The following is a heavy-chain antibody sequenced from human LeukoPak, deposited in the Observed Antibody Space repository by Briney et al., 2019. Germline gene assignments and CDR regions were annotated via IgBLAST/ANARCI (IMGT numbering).Heavy chain of an antibody. V-gene: IGHV3-23*01. CDR1: GFTFSSYA. J-gene: IGHJ4*02. Sequence: GGSLRLSCAASGFTFSSYAMSWVRQAPGKGLEWVSAISGSGGSTYYADSAKGRFTISRDNSKNTLYLQMNSLRAEDTAVYYCAKAQDIVVVPGGVFDYWGQGTLVTVSS. D-gene: IGHD2-2*01. CDR3: AKAQDIVVVPGGVFDY. CDR2: ISGSGGST.